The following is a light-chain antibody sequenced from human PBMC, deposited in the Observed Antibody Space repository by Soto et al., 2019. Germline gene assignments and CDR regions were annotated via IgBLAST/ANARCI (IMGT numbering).Light chain of an antibody. CDR2: DAS. V-gene: IGKV1-5*01. Sequence: DIDRSQSPSSLSASVGARVTITCRSSQGLNRWLAWYQHKXGXAPKLVIYDASSWQSGVPSRFSGSGSGTDLAPTISSLQHDDFATYYCQQYNTYSWTFGPGTKVDIK. CDR3: QQYNTYSWT. CDR1: QGLNRW. J-gene: IGKJ1*01.